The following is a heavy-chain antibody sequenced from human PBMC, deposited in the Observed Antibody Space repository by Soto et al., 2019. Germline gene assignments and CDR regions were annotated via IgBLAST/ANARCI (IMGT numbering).Heavy chain of an antibody. D-gene: IGHD1-26*01. CDR2: IIPFFGTP. CDR1: GGTFSSYP. Sequence: QVQLVQSGAEVKKPGSSVKVSCEASGGTFSSYPTNWVRQGPGQGLEWMGGIIPFFGTPNYAQKYQGRVTITADDSTSTAYMELRSLRSEDTAVYYCARVGHITNYGMAVWGQGTTVTVSS. J-gene: IGHJ6*02. CDR3: ARVGHITNYGMAV. V-gene: IGHV1-69*01.